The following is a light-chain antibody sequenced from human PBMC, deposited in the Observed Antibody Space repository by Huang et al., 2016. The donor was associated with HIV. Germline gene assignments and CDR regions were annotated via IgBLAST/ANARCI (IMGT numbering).Light chain of an antibody. J-gene: IGKJ2*01. CDR1: QISSSW. CDR2: KAS. Sequence: DLQMTQSPSTLSASVVEQVTITCRASQISSSWLAGDQHKPGQAPNLLIQKASTLYGGVPSRFSGSGSGTEFTLTISSLQPDDFATYYCQQYNSYYTFGQGTKLEIK. V-gene: IGKV1-5*03. CDR3: QQYNSYYT.